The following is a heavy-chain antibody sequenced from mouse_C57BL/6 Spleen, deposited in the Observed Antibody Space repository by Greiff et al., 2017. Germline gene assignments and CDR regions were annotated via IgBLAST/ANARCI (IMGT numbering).Heavy chain of an antibody. J-gene: IGHJ1*03. D-gene: IGHD2-13*01. Sequence: QVQLKQPGAELVRPGSSVKLSCKASGYTFTSYWMDWVKQRPGQGLEWIGNIYPSDSETHYNQKFKDKATLTVDKSSSTAYMQLSSLTSEDSAVYYCARETSYWYFDVWGTGTTVTVSS. CDR2: IYPSDSET. V-gene: IGHV1-61*01. CDR1: GYTFTSYW. CDR3: ARETSYWYFDV.